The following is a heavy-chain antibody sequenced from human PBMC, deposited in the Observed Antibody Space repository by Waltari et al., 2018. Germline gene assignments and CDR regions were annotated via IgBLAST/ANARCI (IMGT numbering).Heavy chain of an antibody. CDR3: ASGGSSSRYYYYYYMDV. J-gene: IGHJ6*03. V-gene: IGHV1-2*02. Sequence: QVQLVQSGAEVKKPGASVKVSCKASGYTFTGYYMHWVRQAPGQGLEWMGWINPNSGGTNYAQKFQGRVTMTRDTSISTAYMELSRLRSDDTAVYYCASGGSSSRYYYYYYMDVWGKGTTVTVSS. CDR1: GYTFTGYY. CDR2: INPNSGGT. D-gene: IGHD6-6*01.